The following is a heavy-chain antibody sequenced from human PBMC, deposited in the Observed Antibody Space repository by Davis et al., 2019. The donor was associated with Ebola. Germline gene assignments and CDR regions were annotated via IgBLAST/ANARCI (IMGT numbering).Heavy chain of an antibody. J-gene: IGHJ4*02. CDR1: GFIINGYG. D-gene: IGHD2-21*01. CDR3: TTYRVSGY. Sequence: GESLKISCAVSGFIINGYGLNWVRQAPGKGPEWVAKINPDGSQKYYVDSVKGRFTISRDNAKNSLYLQMNNLRVEDTAIYYCTTYRVSGYWGQGTLVTVSS. CDR2: INPDGSQK. V-gene: IGHV3-7*03.